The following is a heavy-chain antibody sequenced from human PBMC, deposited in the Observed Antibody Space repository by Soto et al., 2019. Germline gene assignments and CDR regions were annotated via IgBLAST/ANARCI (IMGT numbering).Heavy chain of an antibody. V-gene: IGHV3-9*01. CDR3: AKAGYCSSTSCLPYYYGMDV. CDR2: ISWNSGSI. D-gene: IGHD2-2*01. Sequence: PGGSLRLSCAASGFTFDDYAMHWVRQAPGKGLEWVSGISWNSGSIGYADSVKGRFTISRDNAKNSVYLQMNSLRAEDTALYYCAKAGYCSSTSCLPYYYGMDVWGQGTTVTVSS. J-gene: IGHJ6*02. CDR1: GFTFDDYA.